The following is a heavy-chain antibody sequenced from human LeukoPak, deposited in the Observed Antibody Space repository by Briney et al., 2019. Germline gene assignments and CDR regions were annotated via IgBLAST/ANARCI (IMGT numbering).Heavy chain of an antibody. V-gene: IGHV3-30-3*01. CDR3: ARGGVTTMTLRDLWLDY. Sequence: PGGSLRLSCAASGFTFSNYAMHWVRQAPGKGLEWVAPMSYDGSNKFYADSVKGRFTISRDNSKSTLYLQMNSLKAEDTAVYYCARGGVTTMTLRDLWLDYWGQGTLVTVSS. D-gene: IGHD4-17*01. CDR1: GFTFSNYA. J-gene: IGHJ4*02. CDR2: MSYDGSNK.